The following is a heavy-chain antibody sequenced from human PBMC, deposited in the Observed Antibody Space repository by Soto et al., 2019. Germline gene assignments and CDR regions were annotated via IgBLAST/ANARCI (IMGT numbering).Heavy chain of an antibody. Sequence: LRLSCAASGITLSNAWMHWVRQAPGKGLVWVSRIVPYDTGITYADSVKGRFTISRDNAKNTLYLQMNSLRAEDTAVYYCTSDTFGARDSWGQGTLVTVSS. V-gene: IGHV3-74*01. CDR3: TSDTFGARDS. CDR1: GITLSNAW. CDR2: IVPYDTGI. D-gene: IGHD2-15*01. J-gene: IGHJ4*02.